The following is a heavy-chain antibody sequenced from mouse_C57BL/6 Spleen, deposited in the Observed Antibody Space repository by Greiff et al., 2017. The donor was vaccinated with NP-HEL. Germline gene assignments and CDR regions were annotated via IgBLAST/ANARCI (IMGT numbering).Heavy chain of an antibody. D-gene: IGHD2-5*01. CDR1: GYTFTSYW. J-gene: IGHJ2*01. CDR2: IYPGSGST. CDR3: ASTSYYSNYEGY. Sequence: QVHVKQPGAELVKPGASVKMSCKASGYTFTSYWITWVKQRPGQGLEWIGDIYPGSGSTNYNEKFKSKATLTVDTSSSTAYMQLSSLTSEDSAVYYCASTSYYSNYEGYWGQGTTLTVSS. V-gene: IGHV1-55*01.